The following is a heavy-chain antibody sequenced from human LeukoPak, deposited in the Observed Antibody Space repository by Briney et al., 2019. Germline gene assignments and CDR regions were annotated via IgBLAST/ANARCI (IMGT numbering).Heavy chain of an antibody. CDR1: GFTFSGYS. D-gene: IGHD6-19*01. J-gene: IGHJ6*03. CDR3: ARELSGIGRYYHYYMDV. Sequence: PGGSLRLSCAASGFTFSGYSMNWVRQAPGKGLEWVSSISSSSIYIYYADSVKGRFTISRDNAKTSLYLQMNSLRAEDTAVYYCARELSGIGRYYHYYMDVWGKGTTVTVSS. CDR2: ISSSSIYI. V-gene: IGHV3-21*01.